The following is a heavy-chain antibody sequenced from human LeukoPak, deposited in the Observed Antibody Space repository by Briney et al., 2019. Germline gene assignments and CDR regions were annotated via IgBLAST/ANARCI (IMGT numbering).Heavy chain of an antibody. CDR2: IWPSGTT. J-gene: IGHJ5*02. V-gene: IGHV4-34*01. CDR1: GGSFSGYY. CDR3: ARGEGS. Sequence: PSETLPLTCAVYGGSFSGYYWSWIRQPPGKGLEWIGHIWPSGTTSYNPSLRSRVTISIDTSKNQFSLKLSSVTAADTAVYYCARGEGSWGQGTLVTVSS.